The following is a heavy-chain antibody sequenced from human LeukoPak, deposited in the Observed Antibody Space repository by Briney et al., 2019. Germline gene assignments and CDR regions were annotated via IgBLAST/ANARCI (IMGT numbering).Heavy chain of an antibody. D-gene: IGHD5/OR15-5a*01. Sequence: LAGGSLRLSCATSGFTFSRCDYNWVRQAPGKGLEWISYISISGVTKYYADSVRGRFTVSRDNARDSLYLQMDSLRAEDTATYYCTSHGSTYYFDYCGQGTQVTVSS. J-gene: IGHJ4*02. CDR1: GFTFSRCD. V-gene: IGHV3-48*03. CDR2: ISISGVTK. CDR3: TSHGSTYYFDY.